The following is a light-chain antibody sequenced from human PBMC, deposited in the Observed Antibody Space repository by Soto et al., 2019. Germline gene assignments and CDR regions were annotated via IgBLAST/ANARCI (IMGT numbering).Light chain of an antibody. CDR2: AAS. V-gene: IGKV3-20*01. Sequence: EIVLTQSPGTLSLSPGERATLSCRASEFLSSSYLGCYQQKPGQAPMLLIYAASRRATCSPNRFSGSGSATEYTLTINTLEPEDFALCCCQQQSTFGQGTRLEIK. J-gene: IGKJ2*01. CDR1: EFLSSSY. CDR3: QQQST.